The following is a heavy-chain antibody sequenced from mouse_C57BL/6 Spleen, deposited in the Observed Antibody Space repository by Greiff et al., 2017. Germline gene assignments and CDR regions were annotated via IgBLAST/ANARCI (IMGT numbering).Heavy chain of an antibody. D-gene: IGHD2-5*01. CDR1: GYTFTDYN. J-gene: IGHJ1*03. CDR2: INPNNGGT. CDR3: ARRAPYYSNYFDV. V-gene: IGHV1-22*01. Sequence: VHVKQSGPELVKPGASVKMSCKASGYTFTDYNMHWVKQSHGKSLEWIGYINPNNGGTSYNQKFKGKATLTVNKSSSTAYMELRSLTSEDSAVYYCARRAPYYSNYFDVWGTGTTVTVSS.